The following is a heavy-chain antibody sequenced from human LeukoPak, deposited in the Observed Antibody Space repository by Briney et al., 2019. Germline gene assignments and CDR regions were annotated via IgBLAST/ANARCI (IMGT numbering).Heavy chain of an antibody. CDR1: GYTFTSYG. Sequence: GASVKVSCKASGYTFTSYGISWVRQAPGQGLEWMGWINPNSGGTNYAQKFQGWVTMTRDTSISTAYMELSRLRSDDTAVYYCARAVSYGTAAYDYWGQGTLVTVSS. V-gene: IGHV1-2*04. CDR3: ARAVSYGTAAYDY. J-gene: IGHJ4*02. D-gene: IGHD1-26*01. CDR2: INPNSGGT.